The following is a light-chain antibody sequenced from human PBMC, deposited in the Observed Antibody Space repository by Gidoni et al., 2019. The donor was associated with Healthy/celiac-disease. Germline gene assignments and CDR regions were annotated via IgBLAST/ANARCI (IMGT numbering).Light chain of an antibody. CDR3: QQRSNWPQGLT. CDR1: QSVSSY. CDR2: DAS. J-gene: IGKJ4*01. V-gene: IGKV3-11*01. Sequence: EIVLTQSPATLSLSPGERATLSCRASQSVSSYLAWYQQQPGQAPRLLIYDASNRATGIPARFSGSGSGTDFTLTISSLEPEDFAVYYCQQRSNWPQGLTFGGXTKVEIK.